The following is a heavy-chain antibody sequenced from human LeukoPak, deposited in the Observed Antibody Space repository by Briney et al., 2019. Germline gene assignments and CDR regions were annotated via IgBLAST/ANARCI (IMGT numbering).Heavy chain of an antibody. Sequence: GRSLRLSCAASGFTFSSYGMHWVRQAPGKGLEWVAVIWYDGSNKYYADSVKGRFTISRDNSKNTLYLQMNSLRAEDTAVYYCVRDLRWSHYWYFDLWGRGTLVTVSS. CDR1: GFTFSSYG. J-gene: IGHJ2*01. CDR2: IWYDGSNK. CDR3: VRDLRWSHYWYFDL. V-gene: IGHV3-33*01. D-gene: IGHD2-15*01.